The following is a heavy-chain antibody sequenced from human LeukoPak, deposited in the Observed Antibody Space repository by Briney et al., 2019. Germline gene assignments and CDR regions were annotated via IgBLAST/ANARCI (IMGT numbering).Heavy chain of an antibody. CDR1: GGSFSGYY. J-gene: IGHJ6*02. V-gene: IGHV4-34*01. CDR3: ATAFLGLYYYYGMDV. CDR2: INHSRST. Sequence: PSETLSLTCAVYGGSFSGYYWSWIRQPPGKGLEWIGEINHSRSTNYNPSLKSRVTISVDTSKNQFSLRLSSVTAADTAVYYCATAFLGLYYYYGMDVWGQGTTVTVSS. D-gene: IGHD2/OR15-2a*01.